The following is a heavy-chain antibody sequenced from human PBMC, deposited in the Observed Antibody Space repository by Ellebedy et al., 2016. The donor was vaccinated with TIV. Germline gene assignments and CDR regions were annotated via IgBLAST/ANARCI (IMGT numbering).Heavy chain of an antibody. CDR2: ITSGSDTI. D-gene: IGHD6-19*01. V-gene: IGHV3-48*04. Sequence: PGGSLRLSCATPGFTFSTYDMNWVRQAPGKGLEWVSSITSGSDTIYYADSVKGRFTVSRDNAKSSLYLQMNSLGAEDTALYYCARAPIPVARALDSWGQGTLVTVSS. J-gene: IGHJ4*02. CDR1: GFTFSTYD. CDR3: ARAPIPVARALDS.